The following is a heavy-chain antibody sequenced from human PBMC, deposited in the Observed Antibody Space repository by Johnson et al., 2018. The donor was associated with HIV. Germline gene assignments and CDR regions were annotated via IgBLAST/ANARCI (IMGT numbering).Heavy chain of an antibody. CDR3: ARDVRMDKAFDI. V-gene: IGHV3-30*03. CDR1: GFSFGTYA. D-gene: IGHD2-15*01. J-gene: IGHJ3*02. Sequence: QVQLVESGGGVVRPGGSLRLSCAASGFSFGTYAMHGVRQAPGKGLEWVAVISHEGYNEDYGDSVKGRLTISRDNSKNTLYLQMNSLRAEDTAVYYCARDVRMDKAFDIWGQGTMVTVSS. CDR2: ISHEGYNE.